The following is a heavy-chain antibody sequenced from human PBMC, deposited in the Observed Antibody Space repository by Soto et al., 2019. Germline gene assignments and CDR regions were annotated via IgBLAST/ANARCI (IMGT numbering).Heavy chain of an antibody. CDR2: ISGSGAGAT. CDR3: ERASYFSTTTCLEDV. J-gene: IGHJ6*02. Sequence: EVHLLESGGGLVQPGGSLRLSCAASGFSFNTYTMSWVRQAPGKGLEWVSSISGSGAGATYYADSVNGRFTISRDNEKNTVYLQMNSLRAEDTALYYCERASYFSTTTCLEDVWGQGTTVSVSS. CDR1: GFSFNTYT. D-gene: IGHD2-2*01. V-gene: IGHV3-23*01.